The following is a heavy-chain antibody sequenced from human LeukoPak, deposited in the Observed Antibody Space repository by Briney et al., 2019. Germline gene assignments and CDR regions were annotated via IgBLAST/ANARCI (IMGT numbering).Heavy chain of an antibody. D-gene: IGHD3-22*01. V-gene: IGHV3-23*01. CDR3: AKDLDYDSSGLNYYYYGMDV. Sequence: GGSLRLSCAASGFTFSSYAMSWVRQAPGKGLEWVSAISGSGGSTYYADSVKGRFTISRDNSKNTLYLQMNSLGAEDTAVYYCAKDLDYDSSGLNYYYYGMDVWGQGTTVTVSS. CDR2: ISGSGGST. J-gene: IGHJ6*02. CDR1: GFTFSSYA.